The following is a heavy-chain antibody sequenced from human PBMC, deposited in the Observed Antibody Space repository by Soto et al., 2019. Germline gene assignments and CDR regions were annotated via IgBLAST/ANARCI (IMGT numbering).Heavy chain of an antibody. CDR2: TNYRSKWYN. CDR3: ARSSDSSGWYPFYYGMDV. J-gene: IGHJ6*02. D-gene: IGHD6-19*01. V-gene: IGHV6-1*01. CDR1: GDSVSSNSAA. Sequence: SQTLSLTCAISGDSVSSNSAAWNWIRQSPSRGLEWLGRTNYRSKWYNDYAVSVKSRITINPDTSKNQFSLQLNSVTPEDTAVYYCARSSDSSGWYPFYYGMDVWGQGTTVTVS.